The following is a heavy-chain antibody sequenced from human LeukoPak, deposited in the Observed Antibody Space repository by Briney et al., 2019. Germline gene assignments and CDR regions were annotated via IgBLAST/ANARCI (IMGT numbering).Heavy chain of an antibody. CDR2: ISWNSGSI. V-gene: IGHV3-9*01. J-gene: IGHJ4*02. D-gene: IGHD2-2*01. CDR1: GFTFDDYA. Sequence: PGRSLRLSCAASGFTFDDYAMHWGRQAPGKGLEWVSGISWNSGSIGYADSVKGRFTISRDNAKNSLYLQMNSLRAEDTALYYCARCSSTSCYSFDYWGQGTLVTVSS. CDR3: ARCSSTSCYSFDY.